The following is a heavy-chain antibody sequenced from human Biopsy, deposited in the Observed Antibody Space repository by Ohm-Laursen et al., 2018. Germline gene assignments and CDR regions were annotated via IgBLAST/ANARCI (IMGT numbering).Heavy chain of an antibody. CDR1: GATFSNYA. Sequence: GASVKVSCKASGATFSNYAINWLRQAPGQGLEWMGGINPMFGTAKYAQRFQGRVTITADKSTSTADMELSSLRSDDTAVYYCARSFGEVINFEHNWFDPWGQGTLVTVSS. V-gene: IGHV1-69*06. CDR2: INPMFGTA. D-gene: IGHD3-3*01. CDR3: ARSFGEVINFEHNWFDP. J-gene: IGHJ5*02.